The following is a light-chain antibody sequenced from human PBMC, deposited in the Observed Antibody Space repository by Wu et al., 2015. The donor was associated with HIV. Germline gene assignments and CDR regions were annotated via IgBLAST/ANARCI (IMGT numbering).Light chain of an antibody. Sequence: DIQMTQSPSSLSASVGDRVTITCRASQGISNYLNWYQQKPGKVPKLLIYEASNLETGVPSRFSGSGSGTDFSLTISSLQPEDFATYYCQHYDLPLSTFGQGTKLEIK. V-gene: IGKV1-33*01. J-gene: IGKJ2*02. CDR1: QGISNY. CDR3: QHYDLPLST. CDR2: EAS.